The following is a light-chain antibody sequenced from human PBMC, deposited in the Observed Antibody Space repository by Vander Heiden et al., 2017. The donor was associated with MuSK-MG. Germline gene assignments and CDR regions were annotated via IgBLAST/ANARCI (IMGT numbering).Light chain of an antibody. V-gene: IGKV3-20*01. Sequence: EIVLTQSPGTLSLSPGETATLSCRASQSVINNYLAWCQQKPGQAPRLLIYGASSRATGIPDRFSGSGSGTDFTLTISRLEPEDFAVYYCQQDGSSPGTFGQGTKLEIK. CDR3: QQDGSSPGT. CDR2: GAS. CDR1: QSVINNY. J-gene: IGKJ2*01.